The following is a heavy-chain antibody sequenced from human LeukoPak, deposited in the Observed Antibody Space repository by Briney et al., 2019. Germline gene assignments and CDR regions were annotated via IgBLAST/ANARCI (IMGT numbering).Heavy chain of an antibody. Sequence: GGSLRLSCAASGFTFSSYSMNWVRQAPGKGLEWVSSISSSSSYIYYADSVKGRFTISRDNAKNSLYLQMNSLRAEDTAVYYCARVPYSRRTFDYWGQGTLVTVSS. CDR1: GFTFSSYS. V-gene: IGHV3-21*01. CDR2: ISSSSSYI. CDR3: ARVPYSRRTFDY. D-gene: IGHD4-11*01. J-gene: IGHJ4*02.